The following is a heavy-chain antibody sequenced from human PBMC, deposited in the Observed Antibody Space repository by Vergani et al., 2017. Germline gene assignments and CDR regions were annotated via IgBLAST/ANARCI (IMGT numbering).Heavy chain of an antibody. Sequence: QVQLQESGPGLVKASETLSLTCTVSGGSISSYYWSWIRQPPGKGLEWIGYIYYSGSTNYNPSLKSRVTISVDTSKNQFSLKLSSVTAADTAVYYCARSITMVRGVPNFDLWGRGTLVTVSS. V-gene: IGHV4-59*01. D-gene: IGHD3-10*01. J-gene: IGHJ2*01. CDR1: GGSISSYY. CDR3: ARSITMVRGVPNFDL. CDR2: IYYSGST.